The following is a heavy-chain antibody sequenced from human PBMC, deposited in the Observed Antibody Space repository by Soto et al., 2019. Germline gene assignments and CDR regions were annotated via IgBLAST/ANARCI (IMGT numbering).Heavy chain of an antibody. CDR2: IYPGDSDT. V-gene: IGHV5-51*01. D-gene: IGHD4-17*01. Sequence: GECLKISCKGSGYSFTSYWIGWVRQMPGKGLEWMGIIYPGDSDTRYSPSFQGQVTISADKSISTAYLQWSSLKASDTAMYYCARGRTDYGDYVEAYYYGMDVWGQGTTVTVSS. CDR1: GYSFTSYW. J-gene: IGHJ6*02. CDR3: ARGRTDYGDYVEAYYYGMDV.